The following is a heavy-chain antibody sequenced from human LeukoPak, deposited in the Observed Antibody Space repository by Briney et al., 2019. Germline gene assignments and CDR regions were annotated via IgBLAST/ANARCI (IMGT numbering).Heavy chain of an antibody. CDR2: ISSSSSYI. V-gene: IGHV3-21*01. Sequence: PGGSLRLSCADSGFTFSSYSMNWVRQAPGKGLEWVSSISSSSSYIYYADSVKGRFTISRDNAKNSLYLQMNSLRAEDTAVYYCARDSGYCSSTSCYADAFDIWGQGTMVTVSS. D-gene: IGHD2-2*01. CDR1: GFTFSSYS. J-gene: IGHJ3*02. CDR3: ARDSGYCSSTSCYADAFDI.